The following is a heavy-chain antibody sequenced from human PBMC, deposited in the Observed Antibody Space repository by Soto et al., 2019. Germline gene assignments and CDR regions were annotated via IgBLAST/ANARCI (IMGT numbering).Heavy chain of an antibody. D-gene: IGHD2-2*01. CDR3: ARDRGLRDCSSTSCSGG. V-gene: IGHV3-23*01. Sequence: GGSLRLSCAASGFTFSSYAMSWVRQAPGKGLEWVSAISGSGGSTYYADSVKGRFTISRDNSKNTLYLQMNSLRAEDTAVYYCARDRGLRDCSSTSCSGGWGQGTLVTVSS. J-gene: IGHJ4*02. CDR2: ISGSGGST. CDR1: GFTFSSYA.